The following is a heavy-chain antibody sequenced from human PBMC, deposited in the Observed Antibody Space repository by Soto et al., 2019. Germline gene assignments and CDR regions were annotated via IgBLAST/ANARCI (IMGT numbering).Heavy chain of an antibody. CDR2: IYWDDSK. CDR1: GFSLSTSGVG. V-gene: IGHV2-5*02. J-gene: IGHJ4*02. Sequence: QITLKESGPTLVRPTQTLTLTCAFSGFSLSTSGVGVGWIRQPPGKALEWLAVIYWDDSKHYSPSLRSRLTITTVTSIHQVVLTMTNRDPMDTGTYYCAHKGPEDWPLDSGCQGTLVTVSS. CDR3: AHKGPEDWPLDS. D-gene: IGHD3-9*01.